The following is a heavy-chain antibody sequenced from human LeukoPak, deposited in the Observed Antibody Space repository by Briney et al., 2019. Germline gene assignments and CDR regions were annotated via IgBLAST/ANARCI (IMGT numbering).Heavy chain of an antibody. CDR3: ARASTIGAAGLFNF. CDR2: IYSGGTT. CDR1: GFTVSSDY. V-gene: IGHV3-53*01. Sequence: GESLKISCAASGFTVSSDYMNWVRQAPGKGLEWVSVIYSGGTTFYADSVRGRFTISRDNSKNTLYLQMNSLRAEDTAMYYCARASTIGAAGLFNFWGQGTLVTVSS. D-gene: IGHD6-13*01. J-gene: IGHJ4*02.